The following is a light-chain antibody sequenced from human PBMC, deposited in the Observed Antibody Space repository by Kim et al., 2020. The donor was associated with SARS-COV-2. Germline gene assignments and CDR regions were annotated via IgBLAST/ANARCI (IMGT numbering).Light chain of an antibody. CDR3: QAWDSSTAV. J-gene: IGLJ3*02. CDR1: KLGDKY. Sequence: SYELTQPPSVSVSPGQTASITCSGDKLGDKYACWYQQKPGQSPLLVIYQDTKRPSGIPERFSGSNSGNTATLTISGTRAMDEADYYCQAWDSSTAVFGGGTQLTVL. CDR2: QDT. V-gene: IGLV3-1*01.